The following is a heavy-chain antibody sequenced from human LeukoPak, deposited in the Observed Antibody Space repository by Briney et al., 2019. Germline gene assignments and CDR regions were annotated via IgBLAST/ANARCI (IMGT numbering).Heavy chain of an antibody. V-gene: IGHV1-2*02. J-gene: IGHJ5*02. Sequence: ASVKVSCKASGYTFTGYYMHWVRQAPGQGLEWVGWINPNSGGTNYAQKFQGRVTMTRDTSISTAYMELSRLRSDDTAVYYCAREELGAMVTGWFDPWGQGTLVTVSS. CDR3: AREELGAMVTGWFDP. CDR1: GYTFTGYY. CDR2: INPNSGGT. D-gene: IGHD5-18*01.